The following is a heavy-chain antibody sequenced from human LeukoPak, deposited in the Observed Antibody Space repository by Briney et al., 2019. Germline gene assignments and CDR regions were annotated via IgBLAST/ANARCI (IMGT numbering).Heavy chain of an antibody. CDR2: IYYRGSS. CDR1: GGSISSSSYY. V-gene: IGHV4-39*01. D-gene: IGHD6-19*01. CDR3: ARQEVPPRWLVTPYPFDY. J-gene: IGHJ4*02. Sequence: SETLSLTCTVSGGSISSSSYYWGWIRQPPGKGLEWIGSIYYRGSSYYHPSLKSRVTISVDTSKIQFPLKLSAVPAADPAVYYCARQEVPPRWLVTPYPFDYWGQGTLVTVSS.